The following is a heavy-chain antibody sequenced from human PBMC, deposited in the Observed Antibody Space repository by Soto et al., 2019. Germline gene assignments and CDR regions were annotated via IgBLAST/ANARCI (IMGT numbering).Heavy chain of an antibody. D-gene: IGHD1-7*01. CDR3: AGENGITGTYYYYGMDV. J-gene: IGHJ6*02. CDR2: ISYDGSNK. CDR1: GFTFSSYA. V-gene: IGHV3-30-3*01. Sequence: GGSLRLSCAASGFTFSSYAMHWVRQAPGKGLEWVAVISYDGSNKYYADSVKGRFTISRDNSKNTLYLQMNSLRAEDTAVYYCAGENGITGTYYYYGMDVWGQGTTVTVSS.